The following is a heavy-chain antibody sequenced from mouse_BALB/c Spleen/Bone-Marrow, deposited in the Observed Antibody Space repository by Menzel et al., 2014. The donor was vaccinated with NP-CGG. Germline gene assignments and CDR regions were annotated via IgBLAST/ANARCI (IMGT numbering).Heavy chain of an antibody. CDR3: TRSNYGYWYFDV. J-gene: IGHJ1*01. D-gene: IGHD1-1*01. CDR1: GYSFTNYY. V-gene: IGHV1S81*02. CDR2: INPSNGGT. Sequence: VQLVESGAELVKPGASVKLSRKASGYSFTNYYMYWVKRRPGQGLEWIGEINPSNGGTNFNEKFKNKATLTVGKSSSTAYMQLSSLTSEDSAVYYCTRSNYGYWYFDVWGAGTTVTVSS.